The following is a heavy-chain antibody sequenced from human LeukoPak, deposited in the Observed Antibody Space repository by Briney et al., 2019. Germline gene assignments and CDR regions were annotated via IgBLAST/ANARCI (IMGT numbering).Heavy chain of an antibody. V-gene: IGHV2-5*02. CDR2: IYWDDDK. Sequence: SGLTLVKPTQTLTLTCTFSGFSLSTSGVGVGWIRQPPGKALEWLALIYWDDDKYYNPSLKSRLTITKDTSTNQVVLTMTNVDPVDTATYYCARGPYYFDYWGQGTLVTVSS. CDR3: ARGPYYFDY. J-gene: IGHJ4*02. CDR1: GFSLSTSGVG.